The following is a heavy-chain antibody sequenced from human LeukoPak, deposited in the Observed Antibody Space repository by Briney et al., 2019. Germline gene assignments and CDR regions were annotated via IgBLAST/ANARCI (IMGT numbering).Heavy chain of an antibody. V-gene: IGHV3-48*03. CDR1: GFTFSSYE. CDR3: ARTPFYSGSSYCYYYYYMDV. J-gene: IGHJ6*03. CDR2: ISSSGSTI. Sequence: GGSLRLSCAASGFTFSSYEMNWVRQAPGKGLEWVSYISSSGSTIYYADSMKGRFTISRDNAKNSLYLQINSLRAEDTAVYYCARTPFYSGSSYCYYYYYMDVWGKGTTVTVSS. D-gene: IGHD1-26*01.